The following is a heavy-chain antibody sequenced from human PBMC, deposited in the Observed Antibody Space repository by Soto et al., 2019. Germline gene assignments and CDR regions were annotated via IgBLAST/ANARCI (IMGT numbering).Heavy chain of an antibody. CDR1: GFTFSSYA. D-gene: IGHD6-13*01. CDR3: AKNGRAAAMYNWFDP. CDR2: ISGSGGTT. V-gene: IGHV3-23*01. Sequence: EVQLLESGGGLGQPGGSLRLSCTGSGFTFSSYAMNWVRQAPGKGLECVSTISGSGGTTYYADSVKGRFTISRDNSKNTLYLQMSSLRAEDTDVYYCAKNGRAAAMYNWFDPWGQGTLVTVSS. J-gene: IGHJ5*02.